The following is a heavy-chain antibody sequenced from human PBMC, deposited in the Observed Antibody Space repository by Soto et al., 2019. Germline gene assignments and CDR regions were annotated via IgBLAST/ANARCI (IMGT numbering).Heavy chain of an antibody. CDR1: GGTFSRHA. CDR2: IIPIVDAT. CDR3: ASSPRNDNGDHDAFDH. V-gene: IGHV1-69*12. D-gene: IGHD4-17*01. J-gene: IGHJ3*01. Sequence: QVQLVQSGTEVKKPGSSVKVSCKASGGTFSRHAVSWVRQAPGQGLEWMGAIIPIVDATNDAQKFQDRVRTTAEQSTTAVYMQLTSRRSEDTAVYFCASSPRNDNGDHDAFDHWGQGTMVIVSS.